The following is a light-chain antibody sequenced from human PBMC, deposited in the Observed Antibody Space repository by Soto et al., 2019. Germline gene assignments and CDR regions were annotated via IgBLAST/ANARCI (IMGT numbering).Light chain of an antibody. V-gene: IGKV1-5*01. CDR1: QSISSW. CDR3: QQYNSYSWT. Sequence: IQMTQSPSTLSASVGHRVTISCRASQSISSWLAWYQQKPGKAPKLLIYDASSLESGVPSRFSGSGSGTEFTLTISSLQPDDFATYYCQQYNSYSWTFGQGTKVDIK. J-gene: IGKJ1*01. CDR2: DAS.